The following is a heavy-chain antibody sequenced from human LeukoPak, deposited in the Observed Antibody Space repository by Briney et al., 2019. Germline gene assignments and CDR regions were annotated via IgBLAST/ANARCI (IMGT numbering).Heavy chain of an antibody. CDR1: GFTFSSYD. J-gene: IGHJ3*02. CDR2: IGTAGDT. D-gene: IGHD3-22*01. V-gene: IGHV3-13*01. CDR3: ARGHYYDSSGYYYGAFDI. Sequence: GGSLRLSCAASGFTFSSYDMHWVRQATGKGLEWVSAIGTAGDTYYPGSVKGRFTISRENAKNSLYLQMNSLRAGDTVVYYCARGHYYDSSGYYYGAFDIWGQGTMVTVSS.